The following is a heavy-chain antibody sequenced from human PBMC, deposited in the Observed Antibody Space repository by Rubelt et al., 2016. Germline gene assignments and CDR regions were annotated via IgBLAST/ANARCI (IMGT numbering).Heavy chain of an antibody. CDR2: INPSGGST. D-gene: IGHD5-24*01. Sequence: KASGYTFTSYYMHWVRQAPGQGLEWMGIINPSGGSTSYAQKFQGRVTMTRDTSTSTVYMELSSLRSEDTAVYYCATDGGGRWLQLRYWGQGTLVTVSS. CDR1: GYTFTSYY. CDR3: ATDGGGRWLQLRY. J-gene: IGHJ4*02. V-gene: IGHV1-46*01.